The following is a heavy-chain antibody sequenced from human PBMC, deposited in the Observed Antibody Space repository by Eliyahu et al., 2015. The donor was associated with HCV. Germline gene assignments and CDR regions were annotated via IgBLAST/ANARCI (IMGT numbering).Heavy chain of an antibody. V-gene: IGHV3-11*01. CDR1: GXTFSDFX. CDR2: ISSSGSSX. D-gene: IGHD3-22*01. Sequence: QVQLVESGGGLVKPGGSLRLSCAASGXTFSDFXMNWIRQAPGKGLEWVSXISSSGSSXYYGDSVKGRFTISRDNAKSXLYLQMNSLRADDTAIYYCARDGYDSSGYIEYWGQGTLVTVSS. CDR3: ARDGYDSSGYIEY. J-gene: IGHJ4*02.